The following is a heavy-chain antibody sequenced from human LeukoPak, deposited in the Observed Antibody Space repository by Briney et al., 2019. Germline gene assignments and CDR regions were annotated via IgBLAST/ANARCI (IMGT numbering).Heavy chain of an antibody. CDR2: IYVDGRTT. CDR1: GLTFSNYW. Sequence: GGSLRLSCVASGLTFSNYWMHWVRQPPGKGLVWVSRIYVDGRTTNYADSVKGRFTISRDNAKNTVYPEMNSLSVEDTATYYCIRDFRSADLWGQGTLVTVTS. V-gene: IGHV3-74*01. D-gene: IGHD2-15*01. J-gene: IGHJ5*02. CDR3: IRDFRSADL.